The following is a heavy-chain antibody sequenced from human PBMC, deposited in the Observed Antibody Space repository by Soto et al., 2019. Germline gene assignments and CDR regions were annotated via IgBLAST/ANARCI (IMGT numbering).Heavy chain of an antibody. J-gene: IGHJ4*02. CDR1: GFAFSSYW. CDR2: INEDESEK. Sequence: EVHLVESGGVLVQPGGSLRLSCVASGFAFSSYWMTWVRQAPGKGLEWVANINEDESEKNYVDSVKGRFTVSRDNAKNSLYLQMHSLRAEDTAVYFCSRSRLTLDDWGQGTRVTVSS. CDR3: SRSRLTLDD. D-gene: IGHD6-25*01. V-gene: IGHV3-7*05.